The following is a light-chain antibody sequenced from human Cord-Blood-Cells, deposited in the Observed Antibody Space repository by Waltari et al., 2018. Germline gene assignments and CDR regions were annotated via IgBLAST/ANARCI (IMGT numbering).Light chain of an antibody. J-gene: IGLJ3*02. CDR1: SPDVASSVH. CDR3: CSYAGSSTWV. Sequence: SALTQPVSVFGCPGPSITIPCPGTSPDVASSVHSSWYQQHPGKAPKLMIYEGSKRPSGVSNRFSGSKSGNTASLTISGLQAEDEADYYCCSYAGSSTWVFGGGTKLTVL. CDR2: EGS. V-gene: IGLV2-23*01.